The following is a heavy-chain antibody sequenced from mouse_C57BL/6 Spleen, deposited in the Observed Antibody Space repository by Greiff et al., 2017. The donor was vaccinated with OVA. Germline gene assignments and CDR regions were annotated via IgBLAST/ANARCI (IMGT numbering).Heavy chain of an antibody. J-gene: IGHJ2*01. CDR3: ARGLRLGAFDY. Sequence: QVHVKQSGAELVRPGASVKLSCKASGYTFTDYYINWVKQRPGQGLEWIARIYPGSGNTYYNEKFKGKATLTAEKSSSTAYMQLSSLTSEDSAVYFCARGLRLGAFDYWGQGTTLTVSS. CDR1: GYTFTDYY. D-gene: IGHD2-4*01. CDR2: IYPGSGNT. V-gene: IGHV1-76*01.